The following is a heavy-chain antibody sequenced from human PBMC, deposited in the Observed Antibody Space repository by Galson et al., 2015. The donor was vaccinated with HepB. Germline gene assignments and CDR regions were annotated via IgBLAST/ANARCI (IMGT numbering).Heavy chain of an antibody. Sequence: SVKVSCKASGYTFTSYGISWVRQAPGQGLEWMGWISAYNGNTNYAQKLQGRVTMTTDTSTSTAYMELRSLRSDDTAVYYCARDYMGGGYCSSTSCYLDYWGQGTLVTVSS. J-gene: IGHJ4*02. CDR3: ARDYMGGGYCSSTSCYLDY. CDR1: GYTFTSYG. CDR2: ISAYNGNT. V-gene: IGHV1-18*01. D-gene: IGHD2-2*01.